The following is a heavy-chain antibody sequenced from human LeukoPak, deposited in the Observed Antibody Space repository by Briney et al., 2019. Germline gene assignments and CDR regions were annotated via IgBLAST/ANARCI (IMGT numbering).Heavy chain of an antibody. CDR2: ICSSGGNT. CDR1: GFTFSSYA. CDR3: AKDLETTSRGGY. J-gene: IGHJ4*02. D-gene: IGHD4-11*01. V-gene: IGHV3-23*01. Sequence: GXSLRLSCAASGFTFSSYAMSWVRQAPGKGLEWVSVICSSGGNTYYADSVKGRFTISRENYKNTVYMQMNSLRAEDTAVYYCAKDLETTSRGGYWGQGTLVTVSS.